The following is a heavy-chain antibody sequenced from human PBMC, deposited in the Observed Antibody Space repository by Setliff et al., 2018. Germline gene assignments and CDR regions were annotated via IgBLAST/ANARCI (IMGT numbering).Heavy chain of an antibody. D-gene: IGHD3-22*01. V-gene: IGHV3-30*02. CDR3: ARDRKEVVISPSQAAFDI. Sequence: PGGSLRLSCAASGFTFSTYGMHWVRQAPGKGLEWVAYIWYDGSNKYYVDSVKGRFTISRDNSENTLYLQMNSLRADDTAVYYCARDRKEVVISPSQAAFDIWGQGTMVTVSS. J-gene: IGHJ3*02. CDR1: GFTFSTYG. CDR2: IWYDGSNK.